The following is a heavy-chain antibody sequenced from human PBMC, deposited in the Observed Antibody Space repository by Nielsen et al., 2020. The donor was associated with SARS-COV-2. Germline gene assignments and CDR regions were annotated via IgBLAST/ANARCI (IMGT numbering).Heavy chain of an antibody. Sequence: GGSLRLSCAASGFTFSSYDMSWVRQAPGKGLEWVSVISGSGGTTYYADSVKGRFTISRDNAKNSLYLQMNSLRAEDTAVYYCARVWGSSCDYWGQGTLVTVSS. CDR1: GFTFSSYD. V-gene: IGHV3-23*01. J-gene: IGHJ4*02. D-gene: IGHD6-13*01. CDR2: ISGSGGTT. CDR3: ARVWGSSCDY.